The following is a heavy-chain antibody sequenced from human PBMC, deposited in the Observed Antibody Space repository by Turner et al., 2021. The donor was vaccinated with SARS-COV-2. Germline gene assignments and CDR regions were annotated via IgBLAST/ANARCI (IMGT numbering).Heavy chain of an antibody. Sequence: QVQLQASGPGLVKPSETLSLTCTVSGGSISSYYWSWIRQPPGKGLEWIGYIYHTGSVSYSPSLENRVTISEDTSKSQLSLKLNSVTAADTAVYYCARWNEGFDYWGQGTLVTVSS. CDR2: IYHTGSV. D-gene: IGHD1-1*01. V-gene: IGHV4-59*01. J-gene: IGHJ4*02. CDR3: ARWNEGFDY. CDR1: GGSISSYY.